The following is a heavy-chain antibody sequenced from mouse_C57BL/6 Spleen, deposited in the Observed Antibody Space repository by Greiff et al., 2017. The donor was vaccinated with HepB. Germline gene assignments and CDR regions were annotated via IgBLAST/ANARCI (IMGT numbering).Heavy chain of an antibody. D-gene: IGHD2-4*01. CDR1: GYTFTDYN. V-gene: IGHV1-22*01. Sequence: EVQLQQSGPELVKPGASVKMSCKASGYTFTDYNMHWVKQSHGKSLEWIGYINPNNGGTSYNQKFNGKATLTVNKSSSTAYMELRSLTSEDSAVYYCASIYYDYDGDFDYWGQGTTLTVSS. J-gene: IGHJ2*01. CDR3: ASIYYDYDGDFDY. CDR2: INPNNGGT.